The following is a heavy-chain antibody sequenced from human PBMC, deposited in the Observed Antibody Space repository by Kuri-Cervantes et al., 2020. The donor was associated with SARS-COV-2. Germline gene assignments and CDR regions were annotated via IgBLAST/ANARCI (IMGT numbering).Heavy chain of an antibody. CDR2: IYTSGST. V-gene: IGHV4-4*07. CDR3: ARDRMWEPNRYYYYYYYMDV. D-gene: IGHD1-26*01. CDR1: GGSISSHY. J-gene: IGHJ6*03. Sequence: SETLSLTCTVSGGSISSHYWSWIRQPPGKGLEWIGRIYTSGSTNYNPSLKSRVTMSVDTSKNQFSLKLSSVTAADTAVYYCARDRMWEPNRYYYYYYYMDVWGKGTTVTVSS.